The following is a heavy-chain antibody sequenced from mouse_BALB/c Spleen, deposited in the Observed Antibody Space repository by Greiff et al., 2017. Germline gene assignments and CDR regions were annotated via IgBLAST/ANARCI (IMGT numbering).Heavy chain of an antibody. D-gene: IGHD1-1*01. Sequence: EVMLVESGGGLVQPGGSRKLSCAASGFTFSSFGMHWVRQAPEKGLEWVAYISSGSSTIYYADTVKGRFTISRDNPKNTLFLQMTSLRSEDTAMYYCARNPPFYYGSSYYAMDYWGQGTSVTVSS. CDR3: ARNPPFYYGSSYYAMDY. CDR2: ISSGSSTI. V-gene: IGHV5-17*02. J-gene: IGHJ4*01. CDR1: GFTFSSFG.